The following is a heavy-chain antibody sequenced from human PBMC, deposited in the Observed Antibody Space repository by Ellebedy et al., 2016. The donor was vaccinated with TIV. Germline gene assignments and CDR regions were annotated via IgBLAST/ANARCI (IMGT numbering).Heavy chain of an antibody. J-gene: IGHJ6*02. Sequence: MPSETLSLTCTVSGGSISSSNNYWGWIRQPPGKGLEWIGSIDYSGGTRFHPSLKSRVTISLDTTQNQFPLKLGSVTAADTAVYYCAGYPIGDYGLDVWGQGTTVTVSS. CDR1: GGSISSSNNY. CDR2: IDYSGGT. D-gene: IGHD3-3*01. CDR3: AGYPIGDYGLDV. V-gene: IGHV4-39*01.